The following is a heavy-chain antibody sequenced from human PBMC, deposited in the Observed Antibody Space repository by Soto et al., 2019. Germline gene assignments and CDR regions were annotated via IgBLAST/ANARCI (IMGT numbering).Heavy chain of an antibody. CDR1: GYTFTSYG. CDR2: ISAYNGGT. D-gene: IGHD3-3*01. CDR3: ARDHSGPVLEWLLYRPDYYHHGMDV. Sequence: ASVKVSCKASGYTFTSYGISWVRQAPGQGLEWMGWISAYNGGTNYAQKLQGRVTMTRDTSMSTAYMELRRLRSDDTAVYYCARDHSGPVLEWLLYRPDYYHHGMDVWGQGTTVTVSS. V-gene: IGHV1-18*01. J-gene: IGHJ6*02.